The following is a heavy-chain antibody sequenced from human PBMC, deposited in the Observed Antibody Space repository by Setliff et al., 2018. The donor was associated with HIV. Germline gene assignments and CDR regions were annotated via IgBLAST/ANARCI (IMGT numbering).Heavy chain of an antibody. V-gene: IGHV3-21*01. CDR3: ARRGALRMAVVGYFDY. J-gene: IGHJ4*02. CDR1: GFTFSGYS. D-gene: IGHD6-19*01. CDR2: ISSSSSYI. Sequence: GGSLRLSCAASGFTFSGYSMNWVRQAPGKGLEWVSSISSSSSYIYYADSVKGRFTISRDNSKNTLYLQMNSLGAEDTAVYYCARRGALRMAVVGYFDYWGQGTLVTVSS.